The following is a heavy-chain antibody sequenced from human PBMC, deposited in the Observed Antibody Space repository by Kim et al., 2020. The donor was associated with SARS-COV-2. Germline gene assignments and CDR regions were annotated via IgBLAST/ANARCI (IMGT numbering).Heavy chain of an antibody. J-gene: IGHJ4*02. V-gene: IGHV4-34*01. CDR3: ARGEAVWGGYSYGSHPIDY. D-gene: IGHD5-18*01. CDR2: INHSGST. CDR1: GGSFSGYY. Sequence: SETLSLTCAVYGGSFSGYYWSWIRQPPGKGLEWIGEINHSGSTNYNPSLKSRVTISVDTSKNQFSLKLSSVTAADTAVYYCARGEAVWGGYSYGSHPIDYWGQGTLVTVSS.